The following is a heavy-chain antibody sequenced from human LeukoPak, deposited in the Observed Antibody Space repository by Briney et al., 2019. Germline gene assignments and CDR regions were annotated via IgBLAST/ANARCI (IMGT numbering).Heavy chain of an antibody. CDR2: IYTGGST. CDR1: GGSISSYY. CDR3: ARETPYYSIQDY. D-gene: IGHD3-10*01. J-gene: IGHJ4*02. V-gene: IGHV4-4*07. Sequence: SETLSLTCTVSGGSISSYYWSWIRQPAGKGLEWIGRIYTGGSTNYNPSLKSRVTMSVDTSKNQFSLNLSSVTDADTAVYYCARETPYYSIQDYWGQGTLVTVSS.